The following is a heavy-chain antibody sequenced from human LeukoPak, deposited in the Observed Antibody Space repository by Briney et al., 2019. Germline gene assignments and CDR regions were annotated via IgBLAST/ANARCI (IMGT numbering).Heavy chain of an antibody. CDR1: GFSFSNYW. CDR3: ARPKDDFWSGYYFDY. V-gene: IGHV5-51*01. CDR2: IFPGDSDT. Sequence: GESLKISCKASGFSFSNYWIDWVRQMPGKGLEWVGVIFPGDSDTRYSPSFQGQVTISADKSINTAYLQWSSLEASDTAMYYCARPKDDFWSGYYFDYWGQGTLVTVSS. D-gene: IGHD3-3*01. J-gene: IGHJ4*02.